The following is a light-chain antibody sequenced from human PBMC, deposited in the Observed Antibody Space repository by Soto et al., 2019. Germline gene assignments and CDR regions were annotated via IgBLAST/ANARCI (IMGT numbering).Light chain of an antibody. J-gene: IGKJ2*01. Sequence: DIQMTQSPSSLSASVGDRVTITCRASQSISSYLNWYQQKPGKAPKLLIYAASSLQSGVPSRFSGSASGTDCTLTISSLQPEDFATYYCQQSYSTPYTFGQGTKLEIK. V-gene: IGKV1-39*01. CDR2: AAS. CDR3: QQSYSTPYT. CDR1: QSISSY.